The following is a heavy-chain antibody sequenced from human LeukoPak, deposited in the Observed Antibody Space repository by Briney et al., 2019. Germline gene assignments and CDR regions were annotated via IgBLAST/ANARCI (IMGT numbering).Heavy chain of an antibody. CDR2: IWYDGSNK. V-gene: IGHV3-33*06. CDR3: AKDPCSSTSCSNWFDP. J-gene: IGHJ5*02. D-gene: IGHD2-2*01. Sequence: PGRSLGLSCAASGFTFSSYGMHWVRQAPGKGLEWVAVIWYDGSNKYYADSVKGRFTISRDNSKNTLYLQMNSLRAEDTAVYYCAKDPCSSTSCSNWFDPWGQGTLVTVSS. CDR1: GFTFSSYG.